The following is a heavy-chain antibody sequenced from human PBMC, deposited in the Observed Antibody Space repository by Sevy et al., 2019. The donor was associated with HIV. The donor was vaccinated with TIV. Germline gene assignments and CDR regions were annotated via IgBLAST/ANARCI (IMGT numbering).Heavy chain of an antibody. CDR2: INHSGST. Sequence: SETLSLTCAVYGGSFSGYYWSWIRQPPGKGLEWIGEINHSGSTNYNPSLKSRVTLSVDTSKNQFSLKLGSVTAADTAVYYCARSSVDTAMVAFDYWGQGTLVTVSS. CDR1: GGSFSGYY. J-gene: IGHJ4*02. CDR3: ARSSVDTAMVAFDY. V-gene: IGHV4-34*01. D-gene: IGHD5-18*01.